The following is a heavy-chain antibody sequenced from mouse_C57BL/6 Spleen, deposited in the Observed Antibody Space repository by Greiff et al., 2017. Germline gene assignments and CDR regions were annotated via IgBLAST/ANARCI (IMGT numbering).Heavy chain of an antibody. CDR3: ARGRVSAYYAWYFDV. V-gene: IGHV1-82*01. D-gene: IGHD1-1*01. J-gene: IGHJ1*03. CDR1: GYAFSSSW. CDR2: IYPGDGDT. Sequence: VQLQQSGPELVKPGASVKISCKASGYAFSSSWMNWVKQRPGKGLEWIGRIYPGDGDTNYNGKFKGKGTLTADKSSSTAYMQLSSLTSEDSAVYFCARGRVSAYYAWYFDVWGTGTTVTVSS.